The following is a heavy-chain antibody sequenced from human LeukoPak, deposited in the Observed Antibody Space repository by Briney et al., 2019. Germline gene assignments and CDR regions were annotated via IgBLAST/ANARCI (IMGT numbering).Heavy chain of an antibody. CDR3: ARRVRGVITPLDY. CDR2: INHSGST. D-gene: IGHD3-10*01. J-gene: IGHJ4*02. Sequence: SETLSLTCAVYGGSFSGYYWSWIRQPPGKGLEWIGEINHSGSTNYNPSLKSRVTISVDTSKNQFSLKLSSVTAADTAVYYCARRVRGVITPLDYWGQGIVVTVSS. V-gene: IGHV4-34*01. CDR1: GGSFSGYY.